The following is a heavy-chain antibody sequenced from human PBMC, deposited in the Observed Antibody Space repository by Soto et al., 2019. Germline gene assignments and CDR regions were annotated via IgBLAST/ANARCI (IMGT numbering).Heavy chain of an antibody. V-gene: IGHV4-39*01. CDR2: IYYSGNT. J-gene: IGHJ4*02. Sequence: QLQLQESGPGLVKPSETLSLTCTVSGGSISSSSYYWGWIRQPPGTGLEWIGSIYYSGNTYYNPSLQSRVTIFVDASKKQFSLKLSSVTAADTAVYYCARHTPPTIYGGLFDDFWGQGTLVTVSS. D-gene: IGHD4-17*01. CDR1: GGSISSSSYY. CDR3: ARHTPPTIYGGLFDDF.